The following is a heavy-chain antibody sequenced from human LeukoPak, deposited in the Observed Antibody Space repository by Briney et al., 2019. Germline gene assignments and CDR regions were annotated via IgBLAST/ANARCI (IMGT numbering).Heavy chain of an antibody. Sequence: ASVTVSCKASGGTFISYAISWVRQAPGQGREWMGRIIPILGIANYAQKFQGRVTITADKSTSTAYMELSSLRSEDTAVYYCARGVGATHDAFDIWGQGTMVTGSS. CDR2: IIPILGIA. CDR1: GGTFISYA. CDR3: ARGVGATHDAFDI. D-gene: IGHD1-26*01. V-gene: IGHV1-69*04. J-gene: IGHJ3*02.